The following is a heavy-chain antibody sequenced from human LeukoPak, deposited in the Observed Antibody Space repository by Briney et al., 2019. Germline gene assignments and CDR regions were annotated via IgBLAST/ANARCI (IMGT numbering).Heavy chain of an antibody. Sequence: SQTLSLTCTVSGGSISSGSYYWSWIRQPPGKGLEWIGYIYYSGSTYYNPSLKSRVTISADTSKNHFSLKLSSVTAADTAVYFCAATPGDSFGRFDYWGQGTLVTVSS. J-gene: IGHJ4*02. CDR1: GGSISSGSYY. CDR2: IYYSGST. CDR3: AATPGDSFGRFDY. V-gene: IGHV4-39*02. D-gene: IGHD5-18*01.